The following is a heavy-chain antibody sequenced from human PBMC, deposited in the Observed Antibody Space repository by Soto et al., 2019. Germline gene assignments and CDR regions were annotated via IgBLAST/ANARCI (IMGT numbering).Heavy chain of an antibody. CDR1: GYSFTSYW. CDR2: IDPSDSYT. J-gene: IGHJ4*02. D-gene: IGHD4-17*01. CDR3: ASLLFPQDYGDSY. V-gene: IGHV5-10-1*01. Sequence: GESLTLSCKGSGYSFTSYWISWVRQMPGKGLEWMGRIDPSDSYTNYSPSFQGHVTISADKSISTAYLQWSSLKASDTAMYYCASLLFPQDYGDSYWGQGTLVTVSS.